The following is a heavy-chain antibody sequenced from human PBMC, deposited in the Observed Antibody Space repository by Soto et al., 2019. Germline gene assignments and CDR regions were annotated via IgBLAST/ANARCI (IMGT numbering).Heavy chain of an antibody. CDR2: MNPYNGDT. Sequence: QVQLVQSGAEVKKPGASVKVSCKASGYTFITYDVNWMRQATGQGPEWLGWMNPYNGDTGYAQKFQGRVTLTRDTSMNTAYLELSSLTYEDTAVYYCARNRRETGDFDYWGQGTLVTVSS. D-gene: IGHD7-27*01. CDR1: GYTFITYD. J-gene: IGHJ4*02. V-gene: IGHV1-8*02. CDR3: ARNRRETGDFDY.